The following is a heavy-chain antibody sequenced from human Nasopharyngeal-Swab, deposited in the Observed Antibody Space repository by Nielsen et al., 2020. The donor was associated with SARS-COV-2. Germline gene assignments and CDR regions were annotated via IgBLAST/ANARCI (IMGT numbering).Heavy chain of an antibody. V-gene: IGHV5-51*01. D-gene: IGHD2-15*01. J-gene: IGHJ3*02. CDR2: IYPGDSDT. CDR3: ARQSCSGGSCYFNDAFDI. Sequence: ARQMPGKGLEWMGIIYPGDSDTRYSPSFQGQVTISADKSISTAYLQWSSLKASDTAMYYCARQSCSGGSCYFNDAFDIWGQGTMVTVSS.